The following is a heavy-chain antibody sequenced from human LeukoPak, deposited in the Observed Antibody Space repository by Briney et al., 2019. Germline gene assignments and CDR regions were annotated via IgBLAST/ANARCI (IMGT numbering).Heavy chain of an antibody. V-gene: IGHV3-30*02. Sequence: GGSLRLSCAASGFTFSSYGMHWVRQAPGKGLEWVAFIRYDGTNKYYADSVKGRFTISRDNSKNTLYLQMNSLRAEDKPVYYCPKDRVDYYYDSSGYQGLDYWGQGTLVTVSS. D-gene: IGHD3-22*01. CDR2: IRYDGTNK. CDR3: PKDRVDYYYDSSGYQGLDY. J-gene: IGHJ4*02. CDR1: GFTFSSYG.